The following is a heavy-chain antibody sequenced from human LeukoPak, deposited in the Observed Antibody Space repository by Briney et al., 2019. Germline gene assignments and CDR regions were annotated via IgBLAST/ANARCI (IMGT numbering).Heavy chain of an antibody. D-gene: IGHD4-17*01. J-gene: IGHJ4*02. CDR1: GFTFSSYW. CDR3: AKDISPWSVTPYYFDY. V-gene: IGHV3-7*01. CDR2: IKQDGSEK. Sequence: PGGSLRLSCAASGFTFSSYWMSWVRQAPGKGLEWVANIKQDGSEKYYVDSVKGRFTISRDNAKNSLYLQMNSLRAEDTAVYYCAKDISPWSVTPYYFDYWGQGTLVTVSS.